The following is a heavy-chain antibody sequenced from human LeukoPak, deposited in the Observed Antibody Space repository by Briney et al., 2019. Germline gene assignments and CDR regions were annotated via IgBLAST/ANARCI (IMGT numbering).Heavy chain of an antibody. J-gene: IGHJ4*02. CDR2: INPNSGGT. V-gene: IGHV1-2*06. CDR3: ARDLYDSSGYKFDY. CDR1: GYTFTGYY. Sequence: ASVKVSCQASGYTFTGYYMHWVRQAPGQGLEWMGRINPNSGGTNYAQKFQGRVTMTRDTSISTAYMELSRLRSDDTAVYYCARDLYDSSGYKFDYWGQGTLVTVSS. D-gene: IGHD3-22*01.